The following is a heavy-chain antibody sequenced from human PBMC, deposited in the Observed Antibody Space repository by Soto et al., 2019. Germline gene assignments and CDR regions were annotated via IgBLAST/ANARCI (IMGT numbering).Heavy chain of an antibody. CDR3: AAYADGPYRPPYDY. V-gene: IGHV3-23*01. CDR1: GSTFTSSV. D-gene: IGHD3-16*02. J-gene: IGHJ4*02. Sequence: GGSLRLSCAASGSTFTSSVMAWVRRPPGRGLEWISSLGLIPRHTFYADSVKGRFTISRDNSRTTLYLQMTGLTFDDTAVYYCAAYADGPYRPPYDYWGQGTQVTVSS. CDR2: LGLIPRHT.